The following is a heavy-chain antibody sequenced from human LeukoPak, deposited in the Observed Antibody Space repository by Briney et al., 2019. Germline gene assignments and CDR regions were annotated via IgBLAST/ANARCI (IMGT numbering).Heavy chain of an antibody. CDR3: ARVGYSSSSGARL. CDR2: INPNSGGT. V-gene: IGHV1-2*02. D-gene: IGHD6-6*01. CDR1: VYTFTSYG. Sequence: ASVKFSCKASVYTFTSYGISWVRQAPGQGLEWMGWINPNSGGTNYAQKFQGRVTMTRDTSISTVYMELSRLRSDDTAVYYCARVGYSSSSGARLWGQGTLVTVSS. J-gene: IGHJ4*02.